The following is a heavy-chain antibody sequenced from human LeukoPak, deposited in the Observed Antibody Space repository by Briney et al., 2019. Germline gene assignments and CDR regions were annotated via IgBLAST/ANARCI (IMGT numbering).Heavy chain of an antibody. V-gene: IGHV1-18*01. CDR1: GYTFTSYG. CDR3: AREKIPGDYLSP. D-gene: IGHD4-17*01. Sequence: ASVKVSCKASGYTFTSYGISWVRQAPGQGLEWMGWISAYNGITNNVQKLQGRVTMTTDTTTSTAYMELRSLRSDDTAVYYCAREKIPGDYLSPWGQGTLVTVSS. J-gene: IGHJ5*02. CDR2: ISAYNGIT.